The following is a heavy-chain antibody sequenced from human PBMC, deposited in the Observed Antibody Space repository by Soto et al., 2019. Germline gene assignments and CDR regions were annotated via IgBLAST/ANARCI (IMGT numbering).Heavy chain of an antibody. J-gene: IGHJ6*02. Sequence: PGGSLRLSCAASGFTFDDYAMHWVRQAPGKGLEWVSGISWNSGSIGYADSVKGRFTISRDNAKNSLYLQMNSLRAEDTALYYCAKDGKGFYDILTGNYYGMDVWGQGTTVTVSS. V-gene: IGHV3-9*01. CDR1: GFTFDDYA. D-gene: IGHD3-9*01. CDR3: AKDGKGFYDILTGNYYGMDV. CDR2: ISWNSGSI.